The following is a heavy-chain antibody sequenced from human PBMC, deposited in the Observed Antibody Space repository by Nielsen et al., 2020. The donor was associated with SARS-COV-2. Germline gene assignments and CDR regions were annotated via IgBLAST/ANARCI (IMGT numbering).Heavy chain of an antibody. D-gene: IGHD2-21*02. J-gene: IGHJ6*02. V-gene: IGHV3-21*01. Sequence: WIRQPPGKGLEWVASISRSSSYIYYADSLKGRFTISRDNAKNSLYLQMNSLRAEDTAVYYCARKYCGGDCTAQAPYYGMDVWGQGTTVTVSS. CDR2: ISRSSSYI. CDR3: ARKYCGGDCTAQAPYYGMDV.